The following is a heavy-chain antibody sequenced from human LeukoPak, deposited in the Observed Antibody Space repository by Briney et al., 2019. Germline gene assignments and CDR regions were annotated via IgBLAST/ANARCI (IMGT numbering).Heavy chain of an antibody. CDR2: IGWDSGGI. CDR1: GFTVSSNY. CDR3: AKGGGWFYYFDY. Sequence: GGSLRLSCAASGFTVSSNYMSWVRQAPGKGLEWVSGIGWDSGGIGYADSVKGRFTISRDNAKNSLFLQMNSLRAEDTAFYYCAKGGGWFYYFDYWGQGSLVTVSS. V-gene: IGHV3-9*01. J-gene: IGHJ4*02. D-gene: IGHD6-19*01.